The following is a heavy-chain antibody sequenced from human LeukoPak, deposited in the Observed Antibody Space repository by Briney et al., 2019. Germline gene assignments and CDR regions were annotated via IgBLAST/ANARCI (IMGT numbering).Heavy chain of an antibody. D-gene: IGHD3/OR15-3a*01. V-gene: IGHV3-23*01. Sequence: PGGSLRLSCAVSGITLSNYGMSRVRQAPGKGLEWVAGISDSGGSTNYADSVKGRFTISRDNPKNTLYLQMNSLRAEDTAVYFCAKRGVVIRVILVGFHKEAYYFESWGQGALVTVSS. J-gene: IGHJ4*02. CDR3: AKRGVVIRVILVGFHKEAYYFES. CDR1: GITLSNYG. CDR2: ISDSGGST.